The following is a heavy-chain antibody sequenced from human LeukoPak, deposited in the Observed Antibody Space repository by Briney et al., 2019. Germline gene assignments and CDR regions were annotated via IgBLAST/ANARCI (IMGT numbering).Heavy chain of an antibody. V-gene: IGHV3-21*01. CDR3: AKMSGGYFDY. J-gene: IGHJ4*02. Sequence: GGSLRLSCAASGFTFSNFWMNWVRQAPGKGLEWVSSISSSSSYIYYADSVKGRFTISRDNAKNSLYLQMNSLRAEDTAVYYCAKMSGGYFDYWGQGTLVTVSS. CDR2: ISSSSSYI. CDR1: GFTFSNFW. D-gene: IGHD3-10*01.